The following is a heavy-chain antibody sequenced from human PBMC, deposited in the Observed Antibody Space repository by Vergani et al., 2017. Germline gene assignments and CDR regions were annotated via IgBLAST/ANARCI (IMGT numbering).Heavy chain of an antibody. CDR1: GYTFTSYA. V-gene: IGHV1-3*01. D-gene: IGHD3-16*01. CDR2: INAGNGNT. J-gene: IGHJ6*02. Sequence: QVQLVQSGAEVKKPGASVKVSCKASGYTFTSYAMHWVRQAPGQRLEWMGWINAGNGNTKYSQKFQGRVTITRDTSASTAYMELSSLRSEDTAVYYCSRGSPRGAPRRGMDVWGQGTTVTVSS. CDR3: SRGSPRGAPRRGMDV.